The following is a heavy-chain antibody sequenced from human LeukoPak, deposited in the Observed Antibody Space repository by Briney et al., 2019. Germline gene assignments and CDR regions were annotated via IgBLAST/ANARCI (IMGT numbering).Heavy chain of an antibody. J-gene: IGHJ5*02. Sequence: WASVKVSCKASGDTFTGYYMHWVRQAPGQGLEWMGWIKPNSGGTNYAQKFQGRVTMTRDTSISTAYMELSRLRSHDTAVYYCARTPAGIFHGFELGGQGTLVTVSS. D-gene: IGHD6-13*01. CDR1: GDTFTGYY. CDR3: ARTPAGIFHGFEL. CDR2: IKPNSGGT. V-gene: IGHV1-2*02.